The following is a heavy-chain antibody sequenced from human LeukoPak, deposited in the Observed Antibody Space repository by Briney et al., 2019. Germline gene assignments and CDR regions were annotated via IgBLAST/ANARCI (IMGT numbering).Heavy chain of an antibody. CDR2: IIPIFGTA. V-gene: IGHV1-69*05. CDR1: GGTFSSYA. J-gene: IGHJ3*02. CDR3: ARAYYYDSSGYPDAFDI. D-gene: IGHD3-22*01. Sequence: ASVKVPCKASGGTFSSYAISWVRQAPGQGLEWMGGIIPIFGTANYAQKFQGRVTITTDESTSTAYMELSSLRSEDTAVYYCARAYYYDSSGYPDAFDIWGQGTMVTVSS.